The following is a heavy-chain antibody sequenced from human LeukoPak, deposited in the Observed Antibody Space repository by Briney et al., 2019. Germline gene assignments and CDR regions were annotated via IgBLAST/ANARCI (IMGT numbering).Heavy chain of an antibody. Sequence: SVKVSCKASGGTFSSYAISWVRQAPGQGLEWMGGIIPIFGTANYAQKFQGRVTITADESTSTAYMELSSLRSEDTAVYYCARDSRDYGSGSSQYYFYYWGQGTLVTVSS. CDR2: IIPIFGTA. J-gene: IGHJ4*02. D-gene: IGHD3-10*01. V-gene: IGHV1-69*13. CDR1: GGTFSSYA. CDR3: ARDSRDYGSGSSQYYFYY.